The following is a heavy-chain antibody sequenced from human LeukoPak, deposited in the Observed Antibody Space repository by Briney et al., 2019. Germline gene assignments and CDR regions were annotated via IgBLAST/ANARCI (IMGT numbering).Heavy chain of an antibody. V-gene: IGHV3-48*03. J-gene: IGHJ4*02. D-gene: IGHD1-26*01. Sequence: GSLRLSCAASGFTFSSYEMNWVRQAPGKGLEWVSYISHSVNIIYYADSVKGRFTISRDNAKNSLYLQMNSLRVEDTAVYYCASGSYYDYRGQGTLVTVSS. CDR1: GFTFSSYE. CDR2: ISHSVNII. CDR3: ASGSYYDY.